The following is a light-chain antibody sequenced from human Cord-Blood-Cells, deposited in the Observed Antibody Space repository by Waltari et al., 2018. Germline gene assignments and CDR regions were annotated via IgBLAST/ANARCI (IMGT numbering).Light chain of an antibody. CDR2: DVS. CDR3: CSYAGSYTWV. J-gene: IGLJ3*02. CDR1: SSDVGCYNY. Sequence: QSALTQPRSVSGSPGQSVTISCTGTSSDVGCYNYVSWYQQHPGKAPNLMIYDVSKRPSGVPDRFSGSKSGNTASLTISGLQAEDEADYYCCSYAGSYTWVFGGGTKLTVL. V-gene: IGLV2-11*01.